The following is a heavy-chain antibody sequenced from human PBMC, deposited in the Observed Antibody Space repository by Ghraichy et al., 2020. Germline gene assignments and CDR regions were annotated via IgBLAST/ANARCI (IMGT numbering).Heavy chain of an antibody. D-gene: IGHD6-19*01. CDR2: ISTSTATI. CDR3: ARGGSKYSSGPRLKEIDY. Sequence: GGSLRLSCAASGFTFTTYTMCWVRQAPGKGLEWISYISTSTATIYYADSVKGRFTISRDNAKNSLYLQMNSLRAEDTAVYFCARGGSKYSSGPRLKEIDYWGQGTLVTVSS. V-gene: IGHV3-48*01. CDR1: GFTFTTYT. J-gene: IGHJ4*02.